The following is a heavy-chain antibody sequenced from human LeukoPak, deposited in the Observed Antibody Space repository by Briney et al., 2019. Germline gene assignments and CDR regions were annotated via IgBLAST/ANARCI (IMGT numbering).Heavy chain of an antibody. J-gene: IGHJ4*02. D-gene: IGHD3-10*01. CDR2: INPDGGAE. CDR3: VRNGGSLDY. CDR1: RFTFSGHW. V-gene: IGHV3-7*01. Sequence: PGGSLRLSCAASRFTFSGHWMSWVRQAPGRGPEWLGCINPDGGAEKYIDSVKGRFSVSRDNVESSLILQMNSLRDEDTALYYCVRNGGSLDYWGQGTLVTVS.